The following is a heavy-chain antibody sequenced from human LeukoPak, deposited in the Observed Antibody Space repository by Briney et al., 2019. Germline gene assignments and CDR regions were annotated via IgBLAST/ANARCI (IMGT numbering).Heavy chain of an antibody. Sequence: GGSLRLSCAGSGFTVSSNYMSWVRQAPGKGLEWVSVIYSGGSTYYADSVKGRFTISRDNSKNTLYLQMNSLRAEDTAVYYCARENYYDRNWFDPWGQGTLVTVSS. J-gene: IGHJ5*02. V-gene: IGHV3-53*01. D-gene: IGHD3-22*01. CDR1: GFTVSSNY. CDR3: ARENYYDRNWFDP. CDR2: IYSGGST.